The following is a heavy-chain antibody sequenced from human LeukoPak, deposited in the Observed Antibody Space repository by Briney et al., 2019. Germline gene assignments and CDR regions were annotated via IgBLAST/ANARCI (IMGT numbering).Heavy chain of an antibody. Sequence: ASVKVSCKASGYRFTGNFMHWVRQAPGHGLEWMGWINPNHGGTKYAQNFQGRVTMTRDTSIDTAYMELSSLRSDDTAVYYCARKAANQWHFDSWGQGALVTVSS. CDR1: GYRFTGNF. J-gene: IGHJ4*02. V-gene: IGHV1-2*02. CDR2: INPNHGGT. CDR3: ARKAANQWHFDS. D-gene: IGHD6-19*01.